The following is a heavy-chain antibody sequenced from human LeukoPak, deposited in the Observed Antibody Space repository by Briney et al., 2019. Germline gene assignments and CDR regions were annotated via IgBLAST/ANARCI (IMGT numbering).Heavy chain of an antibody. D-gene: IGHD1-1*01. CDR2: ISGSDDRT. CDR3: ARDRGIYGMDV. J-gene: IGHJ6*02. Sequence: PGGSLRLSCAASGFTFSSYAMSWVRQAPGRGLEWVSAISGSDDRTWYADSVKGRFTISRDNSKNTLYLQMNSLRAEDTAVYYCARDRGIYGMDVWGQGTTVTVSS. V-gene: IGHV3-23*01. CDR1: GFTFSSYA.